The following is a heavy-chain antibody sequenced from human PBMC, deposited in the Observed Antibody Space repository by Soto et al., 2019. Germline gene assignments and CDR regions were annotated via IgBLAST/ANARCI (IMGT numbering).Heavy chain of an antibody. CDR2: INPNSGGT. D-gene: IGHD3-16*02. CDR1: GYTFTGYY. J-gene: IGHJ6*02. CDR3: ARDPDYVWGSYRPSPSYGMDV. Sequence: GASVKFSCKASGYTFTGYYMHWVRQAPGQGLEWMGWINPNSGGTNYAQKFQGRVTMTRDTSISTAYMELSRLRSDDTAVYYCARDPDYVWGSYRPSPSYGMDVWGQGTTVTV. V-gene: IGHV1-2*02.